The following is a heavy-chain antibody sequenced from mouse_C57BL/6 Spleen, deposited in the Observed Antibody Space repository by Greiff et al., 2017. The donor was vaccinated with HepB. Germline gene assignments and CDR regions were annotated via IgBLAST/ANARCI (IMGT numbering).Heavy chain of an antibody. V-gene: IGHV1-19*01. Sequence: EVQLQQSGPVLVKPGASVKMSCKASGYTFTDYYMNWVKQSHGKSLEWIGVINPYNGGTSYNQKFKGKATLTVDKSSSTAYMELNSLTSEDSAVYYCARSGYYGSSYDLDYWGQGTTLTVSS. J-gene: IGHJ2*01. D-gene: IGHD1-1*01. CDR2: INPYNGGT. CDR3: ARSGYYGSSYDLDY. CDR1: GYTFTDYY.